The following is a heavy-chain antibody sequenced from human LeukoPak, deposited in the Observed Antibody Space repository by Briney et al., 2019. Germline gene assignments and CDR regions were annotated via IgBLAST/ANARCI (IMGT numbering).Heavy chain of an antibody. Sequence: GGSLRLSCAASGFTFSSFALTWVRQTPEKGLEWVASITGRGVATHYASSVKGRFTISRDNSKNTVYLQMNSLRAEDTAMYFCGRDPNGDYVGALGFRGRGTLVTVSS. CDR3: GRDPNGDYVGALGF. V-gene: IGHV3-23*01. CDR1: GFTFSSFA. D-gene: IGHD2-8*01. J-gene: IGHJ4*01. CDR2: ITGRGVAT.